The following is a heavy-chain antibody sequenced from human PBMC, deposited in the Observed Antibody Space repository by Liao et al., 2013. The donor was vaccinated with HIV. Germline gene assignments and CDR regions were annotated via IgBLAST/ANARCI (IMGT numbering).Heavy chain of an antibody. CDR2: IHYSGGI. D-gene: IGHD3-16*01. CDR1: GGSITSSTYY. CDR3: ARDLGGGXTIDY. Sequence: QLQLQESGPGLVKPSETLSLTCTVSGGSITSSTYYWGWIRQPPGKGLEWIGSIHYSGGIYYNPSLKSRVTISVDTSKNQFSLKLSSVTAADTGVYYCARDLGGGXTIDYWGQGTLVTVSS. J-gene: IGHJ4*02. V-gene: IGHV4-39*07.